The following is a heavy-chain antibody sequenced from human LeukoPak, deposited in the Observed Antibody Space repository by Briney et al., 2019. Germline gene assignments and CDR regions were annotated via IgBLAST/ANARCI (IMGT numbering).Heavy chain of an antibody. J-gene: IGHJ6*02. Sequence: GGSLRLSCAASGFTFSSYAMRWVRQAPGKGLECVSAISGSGGSTYYADSVKGRFTISRDNSKNTLYLQMNSLRAEDTAVYYCAKNYNSSGYRYYYYGMDVWGQGTTVTVS. CDR3: AKNYNSSGYRYYYYGMDV. CDR2: ISGSGGST. V-gene: IGHV3-23*01. CDR1: GFTFSSYA. D-gene: IGHD3-22*01.